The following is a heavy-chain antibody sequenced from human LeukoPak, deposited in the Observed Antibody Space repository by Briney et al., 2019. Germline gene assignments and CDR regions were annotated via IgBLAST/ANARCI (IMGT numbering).Heavy chain of an antibody. CDR3: ARVGGSNYYYYGMDV. J-gene: IGHJ6*02. CDR1: GGSISSYY. CDR2: IYYSGST. V-gene: IGHV4-59*07. D-gene: IGHD3-16*01. Sequence: SDTLSLTCTVSGGSISSYYWGWIRQPPGKGLEWIGYIYYSGSTNYNPSLKSRVTISVDTSKNQFSLKLSSVTAADTAVYYCARVGGSNYYYYGMDVWGQGTTV.